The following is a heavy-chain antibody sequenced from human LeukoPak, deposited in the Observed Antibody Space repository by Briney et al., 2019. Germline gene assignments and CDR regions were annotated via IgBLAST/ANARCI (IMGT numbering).Heavy chain of an antibody. V-gene: IGHV3-53*01. CDR2: IYSGGST. J-gene: IGHJ4*02. D-gene: IGHD3-9*01. CDR3: ARDYYDILTGYSDY. Sequence: GGSLRLSCAASGFTVSSNYMSWVRQAPGKGLEWVSVIYSGGSTYYADSVKGRFTISRDNSENTLYLQMNSLRAEDTAVYYCARDYYDILTGYSDYWGQGTLVTVSS. CDR1: GFTVSSNY.